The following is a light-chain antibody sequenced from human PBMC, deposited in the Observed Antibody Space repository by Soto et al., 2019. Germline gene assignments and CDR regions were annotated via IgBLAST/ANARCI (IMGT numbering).Light chain of an antibody. Sequence: IVFTQSPATLSLSPGERAAPSCRASQSVSSYLAWYQQKPGQAPRLLIYDASNRATGIPARFSGSGSGTDFTLTISSLEPEDFAVYYCQQRSNWPLTFGGGTKVDIK. CDR2: DAS. V-gene: IGKV3-11*01. CDR1: QSVSSY. CDR3: QQRSNWPLT. J-gene: IGKJ4*01.